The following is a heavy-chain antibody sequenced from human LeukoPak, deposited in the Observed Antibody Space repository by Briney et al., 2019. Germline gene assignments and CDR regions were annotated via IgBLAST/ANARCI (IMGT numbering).Heavy chain of an antibody. CDR2: MNPNSGNT. D-gene: IGHD3-3*01. J-gene: IGHJ6*02. CDR3: ARGQVRITIFGVVISPNGMDV. Sequence: EASVKVSCKASGYTFTSYDINWVRQAPGQGLEWMGWMNPNSGNTGYAQKFQGRVTMTRNTSISTAYMELSSLRSEDTAVYYCARGQVRITIFGVVISPNGMDVWGQGTTVTVSS. V-gene: IGHV1-8*01. CDR1: GYTFTSYD.